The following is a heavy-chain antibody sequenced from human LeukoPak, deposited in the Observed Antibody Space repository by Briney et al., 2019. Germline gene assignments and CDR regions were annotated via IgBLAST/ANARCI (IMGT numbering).Heavy chain of an antibody. J-gene: IGHJ5*02. Sequence: GGSLRLSCAASGFTFSSYWMHWVRQTPGKGLMWVSRIESDGSTIYAGSVKDRFTISRDNGKNTVYLQMNSLRVDDTAMYYCARAVTYFYGSVTYDWFDPWGQGTLVTVSS. CDR3: ARAVTYFYGSVTYDWFDP. D-gene: IGHD3-10*01. CDR2: IESDGST. V-gene: IGHV3-74*01. CDR1: GFTFSSYW.